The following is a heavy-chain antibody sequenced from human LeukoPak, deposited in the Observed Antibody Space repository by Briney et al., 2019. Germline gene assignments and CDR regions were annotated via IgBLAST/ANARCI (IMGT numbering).Heavy chain of an antibody. CDR3: ATVTLDYGDYGFDY. D-gene: IGHD4-17*01. CDR2: FDPEDGET. V-gene: IGHV1-24*01. J-gene: IGHJ4*02. Sequence: ASVKVSRKVSGYTLTELSMHWVRQAPGKGLEWMGGFDPEDGETIYAQKFQGRVTMTEDTSTDTAYMELSSLRSEDTAVYYCATVTLDYGDYGFDYWGQGTLVTVSS. CDR1: GYTLTELS.